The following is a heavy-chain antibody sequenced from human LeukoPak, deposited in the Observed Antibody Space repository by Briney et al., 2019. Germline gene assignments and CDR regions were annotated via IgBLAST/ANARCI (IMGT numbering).Heavy chain of an antibody. Sequence: PSETLSLTCTVSGDSISNYYWSWIRQPPGKGLEWIGYIYYSGSTNYNPSLKSRVTISVDKSKNQFSLKLSSVTAADTAVYYCASLIGSGGGYWGQGTLVTVSS. D-gene: IGHD6-19*01. CDR1: GDSISNYY. V-gene: IGHV4-59*12. CDR2: IYYSGST. CDR3: ASLIGSGGGY. J-gene: IGHJ4*02.